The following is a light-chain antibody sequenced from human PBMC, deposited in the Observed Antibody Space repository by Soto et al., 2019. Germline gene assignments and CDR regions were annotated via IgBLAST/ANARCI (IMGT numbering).Light chain of an antibody. CDR3: QQRSNWPPIT. CDR1: QSVSSY. V-gene: IGKV3-11*01. J-gene: IGKJ4*02. Sequence: EIVLTQSPATLSLSPGERATLSCRASQSVSSYLAWYQQKPGQAPRLLSYDASNRATGIPARFSGSGSGTDFTLTISSLEPEDFAVYYWQQRSNWPPITFGGGTKVEIK. CDR2: DAS.